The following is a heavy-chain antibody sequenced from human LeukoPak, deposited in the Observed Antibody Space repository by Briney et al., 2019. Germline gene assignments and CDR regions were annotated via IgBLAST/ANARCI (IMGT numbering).Heavy chain of an antibody. CDR1: GFTFSSYW. D-gene: IGHD3-22*01. CDR2: IKQDGSEK. V-gene: IGHV3-7*01. CDR3: AVYYDSSGSPFQH. J-gene: IGHJ1*01. Sequence: QPGGSLRLSCAASGFTFSSYWMSWVRQAPGKGLEWVANIKQDGSEKYYVDSVKGRFTISRDNAKNSLYLQMNSLRAEDTAVYYCAVYYDSSGSPFQHWGQGTLATVSS.